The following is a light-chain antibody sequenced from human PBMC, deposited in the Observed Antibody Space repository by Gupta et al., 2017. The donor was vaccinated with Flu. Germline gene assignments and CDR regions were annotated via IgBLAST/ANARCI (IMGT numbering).Light chain of an antibody. CDR2: DAS. Sequence: PATLSLSPGERATRSCSSSQSVSSYFAWYHQKPGQAPRLLIYDASNRATGIPARFSGSGSATEFILTISSREPEEFAVYYCQQRNNWPRTFGQGTNVEIK. CDR3: QQRNNWPRT. V-gene: IGKV3-11*01. CDR1: QSVSSY. J-gene: IGKJ2*01.